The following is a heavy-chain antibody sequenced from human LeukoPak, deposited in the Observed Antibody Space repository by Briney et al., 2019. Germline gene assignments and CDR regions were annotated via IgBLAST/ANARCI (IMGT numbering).Heavy chain of an antibody. V-gene: IGHV3-23*01. D-gene: IGHD3-10*01. CDR1: GFTFSSYA. J-gene: IGHJ2*01. CDR2: INFAAGST. Sequence: PGGSLRLSCAASGFTFSSYAMSWVRQAPGKGLQWVSTINFAAGSTHYADSVKGRFTISRDNSKNTVYLQMNSLRADDTAVYYCADGSIPYWYFDLWGRGTLVTVSS. CDR3: ADGSIPYWYFDL.